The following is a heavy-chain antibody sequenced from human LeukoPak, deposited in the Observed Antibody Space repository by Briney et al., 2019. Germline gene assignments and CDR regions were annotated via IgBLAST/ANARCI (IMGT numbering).Heavy chain of an antibody. CDR1: GYSFTSYF. Sequence: ASVKVSCKASGYSFTSYFMHWVRQAPGQGLEWMGWISAYNGNTNYAQKLQGRVTMTTDTSTSTAYMELRSLRSDDTAVYYCARERDYYDSSGPLGYWGQGTLVTVSS. V-gene: IGHV1-18*04. CDR3: ARERDYYDSSGPLGY. J-gene: IGHJ4*02. CDR2: ISAYNGNT. D-gene: IGHD3-22*01.